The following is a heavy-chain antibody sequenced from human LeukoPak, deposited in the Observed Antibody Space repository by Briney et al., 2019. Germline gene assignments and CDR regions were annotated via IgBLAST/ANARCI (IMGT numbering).Heavy chain of an antibody. CDR3: ARVLDYGMDV. CDR2: INTKGET. Sequence: PSETLSLTCTVSGVSMSAYQWSWVRQSPEKGLEWIGCINTKGETSYNPSLKSRVTTSVDTSKSQFSLRLTSVTAADTAVYYCARVLDYGMDVWGQGTTVTVSS. V-gene: IGHV4-4*09. CDR1: GVSMSAYQ. D-gene: IGHD2-8*02. J-gene: IGHJ6*02.